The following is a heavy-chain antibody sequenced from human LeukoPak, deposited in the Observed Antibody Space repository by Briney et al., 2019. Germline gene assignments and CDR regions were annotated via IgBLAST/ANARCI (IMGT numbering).Heavy chain of an antibody. J-gene: IGHJ4*02. Sequence: GGSLRLSYAASGFTVTSNYMSWVRQAPGKGLEWVSIIYSDGSTYYADSVKGRFTISRDNSKNTLYLQMNSLRLEDTAVYYCAREGSGWYPFDYWGQGTLVTVSS. CDR2: IYSDGST. D-gene: IGHD6-19*01. CDR1: GFTVTSNY. CDR3: AREGSGWYPFDY. V-gene: IGHV3-66*02.